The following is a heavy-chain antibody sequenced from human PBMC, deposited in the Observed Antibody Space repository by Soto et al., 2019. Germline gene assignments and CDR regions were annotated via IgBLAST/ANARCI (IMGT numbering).Heavy chain of an antibody. V-gene: IGHV1-69*04. CDR2: IIPILGIA. D-gene: IGHD4-17*01. J-gene: IGHJ4*02. CDR3: GRDQSDYGAPVDY. Sequence: SVKVSCKASGGTFSSYTISWVRQAPGQGLEWMGRIIPILGIANYAQKFQGRVTITADKSTSTAYMELSSLRSEDTAVYYCGRDQSDYGAPVDYWGQGTLVTAPQ. CDR1: GGTFSSYT.